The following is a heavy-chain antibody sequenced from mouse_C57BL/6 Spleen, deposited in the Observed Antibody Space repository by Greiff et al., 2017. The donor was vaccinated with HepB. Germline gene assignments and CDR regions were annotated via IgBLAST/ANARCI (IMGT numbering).Heavy chain of an antibody. CDR2: ISDGGSYT. Sequence: EVKLQESGGGLVKPGGSLKLSCAASGFTFSSYAMSWVRQTPEKRLEWVATISDGGSYTYYPDNVKGRFTISRDNAKNNLYLQMSHLKSEDTAMYYCARDYHYYGSREGYFDVWGTGTTVTVSS. D-gene: IGHD1-1*01. CDR1: GFTFSSYA. J-gene: IGHJ1*03. CDR3: ARDYHYYGSREGYFDV. V-gene: IGHV5-4*01.